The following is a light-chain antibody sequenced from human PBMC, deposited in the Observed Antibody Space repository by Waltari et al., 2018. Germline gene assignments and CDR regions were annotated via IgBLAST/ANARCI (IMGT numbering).Light chain of an antibody. CDR2: EDD. Sequence: SYELTQPPSVSVSPGQTTRITCSGDALPEKYASWYQQKSGQAPLLVIYEDDKRPFGIPDGFSGFSSGTMATLTIRGAQVDDEADYYCYSTDSSGNERVFGGGTKLTVL. V-gene: IGLV3-10*01. J-gene: IGLJ2*01. CDR3: YSTDSSGNERV. CDR1: ALPEKY.